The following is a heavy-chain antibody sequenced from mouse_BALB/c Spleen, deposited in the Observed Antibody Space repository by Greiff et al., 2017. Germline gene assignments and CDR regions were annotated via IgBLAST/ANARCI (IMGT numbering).Heavy chain of an antibody. CDR3: AAYDGYYSYFDY. V-gene: IGHV3-6*02. CDR1: GYSITSGYY. J-gene: IGHJ2*01. D-gene: IGHD2-3*01. Sequence: EVKLMESGPGLVKPSQSLSLTCSVTGYSITSGYYWNWIRQFPGNKLEWMGYISYDGSNNYNPSLKNRISITRDTSKNQFFLKLNSVTTEDTATYYCAAYDGYYSYFDYWGQGTTLTVSS. CDR2: ISYDGSN.